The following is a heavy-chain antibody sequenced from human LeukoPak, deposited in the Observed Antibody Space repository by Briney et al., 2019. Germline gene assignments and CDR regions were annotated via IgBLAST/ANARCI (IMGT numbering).Heavy chain of an antibody. CDR2: IIPIFGTA. CDR1: GGTFSSYA. CDR3: AREIAARDDYYMDV. D-gene: IGHD6-6*01. V-gene: IGHV1-69*05. J-gene: IGHJ6*03. Sequence: ASVKVSCKASGGTFSSYAISWVRQAPGQGLEWMGGIIPIFGTANYAQKFQGRVTITTDESTSTAYMELSSLRSEDTAVYYCAREIAARDDYYMDVWGKGTTVTVSS.